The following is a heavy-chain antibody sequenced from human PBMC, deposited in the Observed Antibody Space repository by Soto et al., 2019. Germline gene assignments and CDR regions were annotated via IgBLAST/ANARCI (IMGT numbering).Heavy chain of an antibody. CDR1: GFTFSSYG. CDR3: AKDHGSRYFDWFGGAFDI. D-gene: IGHD3-9*01. Sequence: QVQLVESGGGVVQPGRSLRLSCAASGFTFSSYGMHWVRQAPGKGLEWVAVISYDGSNKYYADSVKGRFTISRDNSKNTLYLQMNSLRAEDTAVYYCAKDHGSRYFDWFGGAFDIWGQGTMVTVSS. CDR2: ISYDGSNK. J-gene: IGHJ3*02. V-gene: IGHV3-30*18.